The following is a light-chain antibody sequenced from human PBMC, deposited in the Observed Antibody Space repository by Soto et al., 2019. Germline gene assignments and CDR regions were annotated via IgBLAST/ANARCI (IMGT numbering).Light chain of an antibody. J-gene: IGLJ1*01. CDR1: SSDVGSYKF. CDR3: CSYAGGSNV. Sequence: QSVLTQPASVSGSPGQSITISCTGTSSDVGSYKFVSWYQQSPGKAPKLIIYEDSKRPSGVSDRFSGSKSGNTASLTISGLQAEDEADYFCCSYAGGSNVFGTGTKVTVL. V-gene: IGLV2-23*02. CDR2: EDS.